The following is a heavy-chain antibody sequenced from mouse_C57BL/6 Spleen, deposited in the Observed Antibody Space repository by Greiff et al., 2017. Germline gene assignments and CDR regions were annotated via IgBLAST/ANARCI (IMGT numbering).Heavy chain of an antibody. J-gene: IGHJ2*02. CDR3: ARWVYDGYFDD. D-gene: IGHD2-3*01. CDR1: GYAFTNYL. Sequence: QVQLQQSGAELVRPGTSVKVSCKASGYAFTNYLIEWVKQRPGQGLEWIGVINPGSGGTNYNEKFKGKATLTADKSSSTAYMQLSSLTSEDSAVYFCARWVYDGYFDDWGQGTSLTVSS. V-gene: IGHV1-54*01. CDR2: INPGSGGT.